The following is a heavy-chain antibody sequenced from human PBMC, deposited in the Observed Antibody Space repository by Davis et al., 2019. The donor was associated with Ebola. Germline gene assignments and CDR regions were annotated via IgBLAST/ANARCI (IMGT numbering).Heavy chain of an antibody. J-gene: IGHJ6*03. Sequence: PGGSLRLSCAASGFTFTSYAMHWVRQAPGQRLEWMGWINAGNGNTKYSQKFQGRVTITRDTSASTAYMELSSLRSEDTAVYYCARDKTTVDYYYYYYYMDVWGKGTTVTVSS. CDR2: INAGNGNT. D-gene: IGHD4-11*01. CDR1: GFTFTSYA. CDR3: ARDKTTVDYYYYYYYMDV. V-gene: IGHV1-3*01.